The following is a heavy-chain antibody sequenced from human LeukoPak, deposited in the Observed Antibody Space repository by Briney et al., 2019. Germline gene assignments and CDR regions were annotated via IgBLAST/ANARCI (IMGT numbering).Heavy chain of an antibody. CDR1: GYIFTTYD. CDR2: IYPNSGDT. D-gene: IGHD1-26*01. J-gene: IGHJ3*02. CDR3: ARSGSDAFDI. Sequence: ASVKVSCKASGYIFTTYDINWVRQAPGQGLEWMGWIYPNSGDTKYAQKFQGRVTVTRDTSISTAFMEVSRLTSDDTAVYYCARSGSDAFDIWGQGTMVTVSS. V-gene: IGHV1-2*02.